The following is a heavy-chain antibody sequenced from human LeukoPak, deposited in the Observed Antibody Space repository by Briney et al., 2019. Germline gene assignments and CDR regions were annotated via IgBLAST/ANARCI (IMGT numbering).Heavy chain of an antibody. V-gene: IGHV1-2*02. Sequence: ASVKVSCKASGYTFPVYYIHWLRQDPGEGLEWVGWILPNSGDTFYAQRFRGRVTMTSDTSINTAYMDLNKLTSDDTAAYFCAGPPHELVSAAPFDYWGQGTLVTVSS. CDR2: ILPNSGDT. CDR3: AGPPHELVSAAPFDY. CDR1: GYTFPVYY. D-gene: IGHD2-2*01. J-gene: IGHJ4*02.